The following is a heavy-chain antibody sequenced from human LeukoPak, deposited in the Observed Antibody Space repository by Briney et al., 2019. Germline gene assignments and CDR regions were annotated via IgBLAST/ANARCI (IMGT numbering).Heavy chain of an antibody. V-gene: IGHV4-34*01. Sequence: SETLSLTRAVYGGSFSGYYWSWIRQPPGKGLEWIGEINHSGSTNYNPSLKSRVTISVDTSKNQFSLRLSSVTAADTAVYYCAREGDYGDDAGSWGQGTLVTVSS. CDR3: AREGDYGDDAGS. D-gene: IGHD4-17*01. CDR1: GGSFSGYY. CDR2: INHSGST. J-gene: IGHJ4*02.